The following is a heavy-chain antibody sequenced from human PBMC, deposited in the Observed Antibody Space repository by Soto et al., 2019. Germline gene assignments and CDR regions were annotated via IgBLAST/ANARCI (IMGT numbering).Heavy chain of an antibody. Sequence: SETLSLTCTVSGGSISSYYWSWIRQPPGKGLEWIGYIYYSGSTNYNPSLKSRVTISVDTSKNQFSLKLSSVTAADTAVYYCAREGQYCSGGSCYNLFPFDPWGRGTLVTVSS. D-gene: IGHD2-15*01. CDR3: AREGQYCSGGSCYNLFPFDP. CDR2: IYYSGST. V-gene: IGHV4-59*01. J-gene: IGHJ5*02. CDR1: GGSISSYY.